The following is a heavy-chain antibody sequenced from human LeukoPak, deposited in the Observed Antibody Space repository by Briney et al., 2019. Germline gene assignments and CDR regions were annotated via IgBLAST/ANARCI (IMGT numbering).Heavy chain of an antibody. Sequence: SRTLSLTCAVSGGGISSYYRSWIRQPPGKGLEWIWYIYYSGSTNYNPSLKSRVTISVDTYTNQFSLKLSSVTAADTAVYYCARDRHSSSARFDPWGQGTLVTVSS. V-gene: IGHV4-59*01. J-gene: IGHJ5*02. CDR1: GGGISSYY. D-gene: IGHD6-13*01. CDR2: IYYSGST. CDR3: ARDRHSSSARFDP.